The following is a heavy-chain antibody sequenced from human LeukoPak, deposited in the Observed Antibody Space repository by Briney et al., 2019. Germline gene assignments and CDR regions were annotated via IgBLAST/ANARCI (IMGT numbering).Heavy chain of an antibody. CDR3: ARHVWEKNCSSTSCLNWFDP. CDR2: INHSGST. Sequence: SETLSLTCAVYGGSFSGYYWSWIRQPPGKGLEWIGEINHSGSTNYNPSLKSRVTISVDTSKNQFSLKLSSVTAADTAVYYCARHVWEKNCSSTSCLNWFDPWGQGTLVTVSS. CDR1: GGSFSGYY. V-gene: IGHV4-34*01. D-gene: IGHD2-2*01. J-gene: IGHJ5*02.